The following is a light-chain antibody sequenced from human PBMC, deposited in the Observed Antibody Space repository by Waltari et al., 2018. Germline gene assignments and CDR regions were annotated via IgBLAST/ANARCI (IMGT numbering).Light chain of an antibody. V-gene: IGKV3-15*01. CDR2: GAA. J-gene: IGKJ1*01. CDR3: QHYDNWPPWT. CDR1: QRFGVH. Sequence: RARQRFGVHLARYQQKPGQSPRLLIYGAATRATGVPAKFIGSGSGTEFTLTISSLQSEDFAVYYCQHYDNWPPWTFGQGTRVELK.